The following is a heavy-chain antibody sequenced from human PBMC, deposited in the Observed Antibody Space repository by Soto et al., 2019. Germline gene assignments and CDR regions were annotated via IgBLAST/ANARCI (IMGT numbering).Heavy chain of an antibody. D-gene: IGHD5-18*01. CDR2: IIPIFGTT. Sequence: VQLVQSGAEVKKPGSSVRVSCKASGGTFSSLAINWVRQAPGQGLEWMGGIIPIFGTTKHAEKFRGRVTITADESTSTISLELSGLRSEDTAIYYCXXXXXXXXXYGYSPLDYKNYSGMDVXXXXXXVTVSS. CDR3: XXXXXXXXXYGYSPLDYKNYSGMDV. CDR1: GGTFSSLA. V-gene: IGHV1-69*01. J-gene: IGHJ6*04.